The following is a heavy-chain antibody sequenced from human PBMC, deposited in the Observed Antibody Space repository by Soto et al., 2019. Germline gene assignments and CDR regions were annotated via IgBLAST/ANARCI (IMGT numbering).Heavy chain of an antibody. CDR1: GFTFSSYA. CDR3: ASTLDV. Sequence: QVQLVESGGGVVQPGRSLRLSCAASGFTFSSYAMHWVPQAPGKGLEWVAVISYDGSNKYYADSVKGRLTISRDNSKTPLSLPMISLRAHDTAVYYCASTLDVWAQGTTVTVS. CDR2: ISYDGSNK. J-gene: IGHJ6*02. V-gene: IGHV3-30-3*01.